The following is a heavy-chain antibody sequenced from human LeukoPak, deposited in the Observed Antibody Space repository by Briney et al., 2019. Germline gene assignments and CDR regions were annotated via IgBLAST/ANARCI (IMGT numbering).Heavy chain of an antibody. V-gene: IGHV3-30*18. J-gene: IGHJ4*02. CDR1: GFTFSNYG. Sequence: GRSLRLSCAASGFTFSNYGMHWVRQAPGKGLEWVAVISHDGSNKYYADSVKGRFTISRDNSKNTLYLQMNSLRAEDTAVYYCAKDYYGSSTPLWGQGTLVTVSS. CDR2: ISHDGSNK. CDR3: AKDYYGSSTPL. D-gene: IGHD6-6*01.